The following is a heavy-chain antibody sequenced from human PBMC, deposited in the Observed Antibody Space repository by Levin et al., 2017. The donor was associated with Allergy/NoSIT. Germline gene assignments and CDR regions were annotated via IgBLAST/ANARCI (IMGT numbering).Heavy chain of an antibody. CDR2: IYYSGST. Sequence: SQTLSLTCTVSGGSISSYYWSWIRQPPGKGLEWIGYIYYSGSTNYNPSLKSRATISVDTSKNQFSLKLSSVTAADTAVYYCARDSPEMATDYFDYWGQGTLVTVSS. D-gene: IGHD5-24*01. CDR3: ARDSPEMATDYFDY. J-gene: IGHJ4*02. CDR1: GGSISSYY. V-gene: IGHV4-59*12.